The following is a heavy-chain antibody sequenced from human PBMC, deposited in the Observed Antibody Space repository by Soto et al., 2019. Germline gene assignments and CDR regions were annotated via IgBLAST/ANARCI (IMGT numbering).Heavy chain of an antibody. V-gene: IGHV4-61*01. CDR2: VYYSGST. Sequence: SETLSLTCTVSGGSISSSNYYWGWIRQPPGKGLEWIGYVYYSGSTNYNPSLKSRVIISVDTSKNQFSLKLSSVTTADTAVYYCARDGRYCSGGSCYRLDHWCQGTLVT. D-gene: IGHD2-15*01. J-gene: IGHJ5*02. CDR3: ARDGRYCSGGSCYRLDH. CDR1: GGSISSSNYY.